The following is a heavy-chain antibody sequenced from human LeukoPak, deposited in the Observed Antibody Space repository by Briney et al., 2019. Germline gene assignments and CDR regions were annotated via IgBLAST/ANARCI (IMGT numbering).Heavy chain of an antibody. CDR1: GGSISGYY. D-gene: IGHD3-10*01. CDR2: INHSGST. J-gene: IGHJ4*02. V-gene: IGHV4-34*01. CDR3: ARGPYYYGSGIDY. Sequence: SETLSLTCTVSGGSISGYYWSWIRQPPGKGLEWIGEINHSGSTNYNPSLKSRVTISVDTSKNQFSLKLSSVTAADTAVYYCARGPYYYGSGIDYWGQGTLVTVSS.